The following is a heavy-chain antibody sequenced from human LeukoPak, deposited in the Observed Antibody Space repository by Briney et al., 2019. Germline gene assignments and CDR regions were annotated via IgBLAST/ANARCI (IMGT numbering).Heavy chain of an antibody. V-gene: IGHV1-18*01. J-gene: IGHJ5*02. Sequence: ASVKVSCKASGYTLTIYGISWVRQGPGQGLAWMGWISAYNGNTNYAQKLQGRVTMTTDTSTSTAYMELRSLRSDDTAVYYCARDRAYDFWSGYYRFDPWGQGTLVTVSS. CDR1: GYTLTIYG. CDR2: ISAYNGNT. CDR3: ARDRAYDFWSGYYRFDP. D-gene: IGHD3-3*01.